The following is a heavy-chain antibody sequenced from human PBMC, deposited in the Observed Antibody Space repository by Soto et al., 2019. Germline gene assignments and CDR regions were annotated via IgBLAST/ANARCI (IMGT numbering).Heavy chain of an antibody. V-gene: IGHV3-21*01. CDR2: ISSSSSYI. Sequence: PGGSLRLSCAASGLTFSSYIMNWVRQAPRKGLEWVSSISSSSSYIYYADTVKGRLTISRDNDKNSLYLQMNSLRAEDTAVYYCARDLLIGRFAYWGQGTLVTVS. CDR1: GLTFSSYI. D-gene: IGHD2-15*01. J-gene: IGHJ4*02. CDR3: ARDLLIGRFAY.